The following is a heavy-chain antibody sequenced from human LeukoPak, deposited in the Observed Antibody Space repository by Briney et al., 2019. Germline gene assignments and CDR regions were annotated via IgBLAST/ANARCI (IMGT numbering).Heavy chain of an antibody. CDR3: ARDLGSYGWGNHFDY. CDR1: GLTFSDHA. CDR2: ISYDGNYN. D-gene: IGHD3-16*01. Sequence: PGGSLRLSCAASGLTFSDHAMHWVRQAPGKGLEWLGVISYDGNYNHYADPVKGRFTVSRDNSKNTVYLHMSSLKPEDTAVYYCARDLGSYGWGNHFDYWGQGTLVTVSS. V-gene: IGHV3-30-3*01. J-gene: IGHJ4*02.